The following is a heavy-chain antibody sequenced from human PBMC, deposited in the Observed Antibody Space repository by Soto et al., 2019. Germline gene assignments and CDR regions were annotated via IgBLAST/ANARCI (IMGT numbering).Heavy chain of an antibody. J-gene: IGHJ4*02. D-gene: IGHD3-9*01. CDR3: ASLFSNENFDWSISY. V-gene: IGHV4-39*07. CDR2: ISYTGTT. Sequence: PSETLSLTCSVSRGSISSGSYYWAWIRQTPGKGLEWIGSISYTGTTYYNPSLTSRVTISVDRSKNQFSLKLSSVTAADTAVYYCASLFSNENFDWSISYWGQGTLVTVSS. CDR1: RGSISSGSYY.